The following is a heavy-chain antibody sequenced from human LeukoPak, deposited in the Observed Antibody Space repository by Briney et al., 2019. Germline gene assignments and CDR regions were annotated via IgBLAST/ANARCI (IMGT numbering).Heavy chain of an antibody. CDR3: AREVEYSSLRFDY. CDR2: IIPIFGTA. CDR1: GGTFISYA. J-gene: IGHJ4*02. V-gene: IGHV1-69*13. Sequence: ASVKVSCKASGGTFISYAISWVRQAPGQGLEWMGGIIPIFGTANYAQKFQGRVTITADESTSTAYMELSSLRSEDTAVYYCAREVEYSSLRFDYWGQGTLVTVSS. D-gene: IGHD6-6*01.